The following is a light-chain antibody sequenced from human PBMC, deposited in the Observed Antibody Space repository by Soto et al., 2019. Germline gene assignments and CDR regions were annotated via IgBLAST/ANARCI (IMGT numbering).Light chain of an antibody. V-gene: IGKV3-15*01. CDR1: ESVSNN. CDR2: GAS. J-gene: IGKJ1*01. Sequence: EIVMTQSPATLSLSPGERATLSCRASESVSNNLAWYQQKAGQAPRLLIYGASTRATGIPARFSGSGSGTDFTLTISRLEPEDFAVYYCQQYGSSGTFGQGTKV. CDR3: QQYGSSGT.